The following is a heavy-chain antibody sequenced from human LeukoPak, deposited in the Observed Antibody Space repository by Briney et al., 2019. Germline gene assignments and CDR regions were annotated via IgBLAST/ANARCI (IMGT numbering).Heavy chain of an antibody. CDR2: ISAYSGNT. J-gene: IGHJ5*02. V-gene: IGHV1-18*01. CDR1: GYTFTSYG. D-gene: IGHD2-2*02. Sequence: ASVKVSCKASGYTFTSYGISWVRQAPGQGLEWMGWISAYSGNTNYAQKLQGRVTVTTDTSTSTAYMELRSLRSDDTAVYYCARDGYCSSTSCYTENWFDPWGQGTLVTVSS. CDR3: ARDGYCSSTSCYTENWFDP.